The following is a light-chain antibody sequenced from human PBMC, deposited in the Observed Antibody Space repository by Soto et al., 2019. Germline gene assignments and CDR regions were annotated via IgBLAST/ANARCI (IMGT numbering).Light chain of an antibody. CDR1: QGIRDN. J-gene: IGKJ1*01. Sequence: EIQMTQSPSSLFASVGDGVTITCRASQGIRDNLGWYQQKPGKAPKRLIYGTSNLQYGAPSRFSGSRSGTEFSLTITSLQPEDFATYYCLQNDTYHRTFGQRTKVDI. CDR3: LQNDTYHRT. CDR2: GTS. V-gene: IGKV1-17*01.